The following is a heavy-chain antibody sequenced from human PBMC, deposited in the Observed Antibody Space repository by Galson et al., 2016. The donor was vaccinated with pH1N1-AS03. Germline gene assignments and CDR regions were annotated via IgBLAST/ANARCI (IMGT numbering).Heavy chain of an antibody. J-gene: IGHJ4*02. D-gene: IGHD2-8*01. CDR3: GHSNGGY. V-gene: IGHV2-5*01. CDR2: ISGHDNK. CDR1: GFSLSTSEVG. Sequence: PALVKPTQTLTLTCTFSGFSLSTSEVGVGWIRQPPGKALEWLALISGHDNKFYRPSLRRRVTITKDTSKNQEVLTMTNMDPEDTATYYCGHSNGGYWGQGILVTVSS.